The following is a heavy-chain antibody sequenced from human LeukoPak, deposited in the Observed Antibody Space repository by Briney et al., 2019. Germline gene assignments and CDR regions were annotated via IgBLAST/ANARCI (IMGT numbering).Heavy chain of an antibody. Sequence: SETLSLTFTVSSGSISSYYWNWIRQPPGKGLEWMGCIYYSGSTNYNPSLKSRVTISVDTSKNQFSLKLSSVTAADTAVYSCARCSSISSITMVRGVPTYYYYYYMDVWGKGTTVTVSS. V-gene: IGHV4-59*01. CDR1: SGSISSYY. CDR3: ARCSSISSITMVRGVPTYYYYYYMDV. D-gene: IGHD3-10*01. J-gene: IGHJ6*03. CDR2: IYYSGST.